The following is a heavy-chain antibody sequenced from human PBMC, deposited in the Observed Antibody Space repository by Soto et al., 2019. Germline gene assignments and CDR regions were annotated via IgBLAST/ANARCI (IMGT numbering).Heavy chain of an antibody. D-gene: IGHD3-16*01. CDR2: ISGSGGSK. Sequence: EVQLLESGGGLVQPGGSLRLSCAASGFTFSSYAMSWVRQAPGKGLEWVSAISGSGGSKYYADSVKGRFTISRDNSKNTLYRQMNSLRAEDTAVYYCAKDRHGMGGHYYYGMDVWGQGTTVTVSS. V-gene: IGHV3-23*01. CDR3: AKDRHGMGGHYYYGMDV. CDR1: GFTFSSYA. J-gene: IGHJ6*02.